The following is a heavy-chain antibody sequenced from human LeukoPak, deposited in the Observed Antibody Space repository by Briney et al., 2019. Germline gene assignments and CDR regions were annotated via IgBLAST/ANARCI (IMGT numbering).Heavy chain of an antibody. J-gene: IGHJ4*02. V-gene: IGHV4-59*08. CDR3: AGHGYCSGGSCYWDY. D-gene: IGHD2-15*01. Sequence: SETLSLTCIVSDGSISPYYWSWIRQPPGSGLEWIAYIYYSGSTSYNPSLKSRVAISVDTSNNEVSLKLSSVTAADTAVYYCAGHGYCSGGSCYWDYWGQGTLVTVSS. CDR2: IYYSGST. CDR1: DGSISPYY.